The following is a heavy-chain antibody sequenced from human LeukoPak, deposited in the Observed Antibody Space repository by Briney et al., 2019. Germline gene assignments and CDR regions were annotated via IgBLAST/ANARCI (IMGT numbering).Heavy chain of an antibody. CDR1: GFTFDTYW. J-gene: IGHJ5*02. V-gene: IGHV4-34*01. D-gene: IGHD3-3*01. CDR3: ARGLEWLRYNWFDP. Sequence: GSLRLSCAASGFTFDTYWMSWVRQAPGKGLEWIGEINHSGSTNYNPSLKSRVTISVDTSKNQFSLKLSSVTAADTAVYYCARGLEWLRYNWFDPWGQGTLVTVSS. CDR2: INHSGST.